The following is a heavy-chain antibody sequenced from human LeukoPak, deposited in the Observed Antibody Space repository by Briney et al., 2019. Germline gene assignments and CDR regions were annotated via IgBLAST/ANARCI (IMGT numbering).Heavy chain of an antibody. CDR2: INSEGSGT. J-gene: IGHJ4*02. D-gene: IGHD4-23*01. CDR3: AKGGTTVVDY. Sequence: GGSLRLSCAASGFTFSSYSMNWVRQAPGKGLVWVARINSEGSGTTYADSVEGRFTISRDNAKNTLYLQMNSLRDEDTAVYYCAKGGTTVVDYWGQGTLVTVSS. CDR1: GFTFSSYS. V-gene: IGHV3-74*01.